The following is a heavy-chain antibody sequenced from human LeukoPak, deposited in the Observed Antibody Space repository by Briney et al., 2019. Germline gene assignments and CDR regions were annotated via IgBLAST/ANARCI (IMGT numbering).Heavy chain of an antibody. D-gene: IGHD4-17*01. Sequence: ASVKVSCKASGFTFTSSAVQWVRQARGQRLEWIGWIVVGSGNTNYAQKLQGRVTMTTDTSTSTAYMELRSLRSDDTAVYYCARSVGDVNWFDPWGQGTLVTVSS. V-gene: IGHV1-58*01. J-gene: IGHJ5*02. CDR1: GFTFTSSA. CDR2: IVVGSGNT. CDR3: ARSVGDVNWFDP.